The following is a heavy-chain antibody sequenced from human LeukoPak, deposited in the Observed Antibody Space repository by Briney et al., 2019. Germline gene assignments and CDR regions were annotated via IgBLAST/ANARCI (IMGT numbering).Heavy chain of an antibody. D-gene: IGHD3-22*01. V-gene: IGHV3-53*01. CDR3: ARDRRGDSSGYLYYFDY. CDR2: IYGGGST. J-gene: IGHJ4*02. CDR1: GFAVSSNY. Sequence: GGSLRLSCAVSGFAVSSNYMSWVRQAPGKGLEWVSVIYGGGSTYYADSVKGRFTISRDNSKNTLYLQMNSLRAEDTAVYYCARDRRGDSSGYLYYFDYWGQGTLVTVSS.